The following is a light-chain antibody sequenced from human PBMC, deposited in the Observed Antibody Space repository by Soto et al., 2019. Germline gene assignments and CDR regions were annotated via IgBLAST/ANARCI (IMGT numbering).Light chain of an antibody. CDR2: SNN. CDR1: SSNIGSNT. Sequence: QSVLTQPPSASGTPGQRVTISCSGSSSNIGSNTVNLYQQLPGTAPKLLIYSNNQRPSGVPDRFSGSKSGTSASLAISGLQSEDEADYYCAAWDDSLNGLFGTGTKVTVL. CDR3: AAWDDSLNGL. J-gene: IGLJ1*01. V-gene: IGLV1-44*01.